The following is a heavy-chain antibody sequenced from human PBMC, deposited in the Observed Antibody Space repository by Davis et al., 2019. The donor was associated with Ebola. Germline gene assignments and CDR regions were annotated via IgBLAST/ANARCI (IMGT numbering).Heavy chain of an antibody. D-gene: IGHD3-3*02. CDR3: ARDISS. J-gene: IGHJ5*02. CDR2: INHSGSA. CDR1: GGSFSDYY. V-gene: IGHV4-34*01. Sequence: PSETLSLTCAVYGGSFSDYYWTWIRQPPGKGLEWIGEINHSGSAGYHPSLKSRVTMSVDTSKNQFSLKLTSVTPADTAVYYCARDISSWGQGTLVTVSS.